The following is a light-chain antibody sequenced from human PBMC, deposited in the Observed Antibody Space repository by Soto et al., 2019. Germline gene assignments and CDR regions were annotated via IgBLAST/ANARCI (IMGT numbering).Light chain of an antibody. CDR1: SSDVGSYNL. V-gene: IGLV2-23*02. J-gene: IGLJ1*01. Sequence: QSALTQPASVSGSPGQSITISCTGTSSDVGSYNLVSWYQQHPGKAPKLMIYEVSKRPSGVSNRFSGSKSGKTASLTISGLQAEDEADYYCCSYAGSSFYVFGTGTKSPS. CDR2: EVS. CDR3: CSYAGSSFYV.